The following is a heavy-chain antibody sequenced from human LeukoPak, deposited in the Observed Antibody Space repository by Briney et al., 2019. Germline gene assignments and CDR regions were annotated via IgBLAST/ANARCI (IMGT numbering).Heavy chain of an antibody. CDR2: VDLLGRT. D-gene: IGHD6-19*01. Sequence: PSGTLSLTCGVSGGSISNTNWWTWVRQPPGKGLEWIGEVDLLGRTNYNPSLKSRVTISVDTSKNQFSLKLSSVTAADTAVYYCARHSPIAVAGTHYWYFDLWDRGTLVTVSS. CDR1: GGSISNTNW. V-gene: IGHV4-4*02. CDR3: ARHSPIAVAGTHYWYFDL. J-gene: IGHJ2*01.